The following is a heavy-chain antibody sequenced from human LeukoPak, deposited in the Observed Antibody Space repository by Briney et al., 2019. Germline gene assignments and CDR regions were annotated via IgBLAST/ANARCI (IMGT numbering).Heavy chain of an antibody. CDR2: ISAYNGNT. V-gene: IGHV1-18*01. J-gene: IGHJ4*02. D-gene: IGHD6-13*01. CDR3: ARSDNPYTAAGARIADY. Sequence: ASVKVSCKASGYTFTSCGISWVRQAPGQGLAWMGWISAYNGNTNYAQKLQGRVTMTTDTSTSTAYMELRSLRSDDTAVYYCARSDNPYTAAGARIADYWGQGTLVTVSS. CDR1: GYTFTSCG.